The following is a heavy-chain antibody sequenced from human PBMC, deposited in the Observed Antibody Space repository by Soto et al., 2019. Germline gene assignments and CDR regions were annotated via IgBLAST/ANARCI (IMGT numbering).Heavy chain of an antibody. CDR2: ISSSSSYI. V-gene: IGHV3-21*01. D-gene: IGHD6-19*01. J-gene: IGHJ6*02. CDR1: GFTFSSYS. Sequence: GGSLRLSCAASGFTFSSYSMNWVRQAPGKGLEWVSSISSSSSYIYYADSVKGRFTISRDNAKNSLYLQMNSLRAEDTAVYYCARDRNIAVAGNNYYYGMDVWGQGTTVTVS. CDR3: ARDRNIAVAGNNYYYGMDV.